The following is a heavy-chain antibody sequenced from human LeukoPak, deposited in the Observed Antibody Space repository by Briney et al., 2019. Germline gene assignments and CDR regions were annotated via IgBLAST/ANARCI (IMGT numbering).Heavy chain of an antibody. J-gene: IGHJ4*02. CDR3: AGHDRAAGFDY. Sequence: SAKVSCKAFGGTFSSYTISWVRQAPGQGLEWMGRIIPILGIANYAQKFQGRVTITADKSTSTAYMELSSLRSEDTAVYYCAGHDRAAGFDYWGQGTLVTVSS. CDR2: IIPILGIA. CDR1: GGTFSSYT. D-gene: IGHD2-15*01. V-gene: IGHV1-69*02.